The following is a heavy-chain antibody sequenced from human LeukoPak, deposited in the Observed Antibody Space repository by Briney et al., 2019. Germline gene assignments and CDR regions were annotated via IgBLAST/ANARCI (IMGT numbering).Heavy chain of an antibody. CDR2: INHSGST. Sequence: PSETLSLTCAVYGGSFSGYYWSWIRQPPGKGLEWIGEINHSGSTNYNPSLKSRVTISVDTSKNQFSLKLSSVTAADTAVYYCASHYYDSSGYEFGYWGQGTLVTVSS. J-gene: IGHJ4*02. CDR3: ASHYYDSSGYEFGY. CDR1: GGSFSGYY. V-gene: IGHV4-34*01. D-gene: IGHD3-22*01.